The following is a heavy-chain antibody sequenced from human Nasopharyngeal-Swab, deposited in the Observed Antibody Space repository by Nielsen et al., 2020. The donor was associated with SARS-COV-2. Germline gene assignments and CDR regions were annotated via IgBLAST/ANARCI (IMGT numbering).Heavy chain of an antibody. Sequence: GESLKISCAASGFTFSSYAMHWVRQAPGKGLEWVAVISYDGSNKYYADSVKGRFTISRDNSKNTLYLQMNSLRAEDTAVYYCASSPGIAAPTGMGVWGQGTTVTVSS. J-gene: IGHJ6*02. CDR2: ISYDGSNK. CDR3: ASSPGIAAPTGMGV. CDR1: GFTFSSYA. V-gene: IGHV3-30*04. D-gene: IGHD6-13*01.